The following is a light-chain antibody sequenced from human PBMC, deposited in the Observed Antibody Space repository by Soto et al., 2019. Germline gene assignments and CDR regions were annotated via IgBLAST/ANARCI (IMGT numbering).Light chain of an antibody. Sequence: EIVLTQSPGTLSLSPGDRATLSCRASQPVGSAYLAWYRQTLGQAPRPLIYATSSRATGISDRFSGSGSGTEFTLTISRLEPEDFATYYCHQHGDSPWTFGQGTKVETK. V-gene: IGKV3-20*01. CDR1: QPVGSAY. CDR2: ATS. CDR3: HQHGDSPWT. J-gene: IGKJ1*01.